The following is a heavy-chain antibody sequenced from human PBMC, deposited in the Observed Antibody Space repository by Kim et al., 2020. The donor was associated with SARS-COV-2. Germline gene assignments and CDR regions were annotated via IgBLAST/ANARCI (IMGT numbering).Heavy chain of an antibody. V-gene: IGHV1-18*01. CDR1: GYTFTSYG. D-gene: IGHD4-17*01. J-gene: IGHJ5*02. Sequence: ASVKVSCKASGYTFTSYGVTWVRQAPGQGLEWMGWITAYSGRTNYPRKFQDRVTLTTDTPTTTAYLELRNLTSDDTTVYYCARAPLTRPPGPWGRGTLVT. CDR2: ITAYSGRT. CDR3: ARAPLTRPPGP.